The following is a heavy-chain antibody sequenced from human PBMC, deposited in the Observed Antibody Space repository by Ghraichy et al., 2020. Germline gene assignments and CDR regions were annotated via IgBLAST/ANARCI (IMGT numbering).Heavy chain of an antibody. CDR3: ARLWDSSGWIDY. V-gene: IGHV3-30*04. CDR2: ISYDGSNK. Sequence: GGSLRLSCAASGFTFSSYAMHWVRQAPGKGLEWVAVISYDGSNKYYADSVKGRFTISRDNSKNTLYLQMNSLRAEDTAVYYCARLWDSSGWIDYWGQGTLVTVSS. D-gene: IGHD6-19*01. J-gene: IGHJ4*02. CDR1: GFTFSSYA.